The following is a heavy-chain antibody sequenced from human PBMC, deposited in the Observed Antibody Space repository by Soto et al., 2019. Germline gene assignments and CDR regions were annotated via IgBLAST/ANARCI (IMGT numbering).Heavy chain of an antibody. Sequence: VASVQVSCKASSYTFTSYGISWVRQAPGQGLEWMGWISAYNGNTNYAQKLQGRVTMTTDTSTSTAYMELRSLRSDDTAVYYCARAITVVTPALHFWGQGTMVTVSS. V-gene: IGHV1-18*04. CDR1: SYTFTSYG. CDR3: ARAITVVTPALHF. D-gene: IGHD2-21*02. J-gene: IGHJ3*01. CDR2: ISAYNGNT.